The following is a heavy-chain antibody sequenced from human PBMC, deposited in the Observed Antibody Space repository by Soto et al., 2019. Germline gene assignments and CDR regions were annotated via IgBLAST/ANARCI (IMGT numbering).Heavy chain of an antibody. CDR2: VSNDGIRK. V-gene: IGHV3-30*03. D-gene: IGHD3-22*01. J-gene: IGHJ5*01. CDR1: GFIFSGSG. Sequence: QVQRVESGGGVVQPGRSLRLTCAASGFIFSGSGMHWVRQAPGKGLEWVALVSNDGIRKYYGDSVKGRFTISRDNAENTLYLQMNSLRAEDTAVYYCARWVGGSMYDNRGNYDSWGQGTLVTVSS. CDR3: ARWVGGSMYDNRGNYDS.